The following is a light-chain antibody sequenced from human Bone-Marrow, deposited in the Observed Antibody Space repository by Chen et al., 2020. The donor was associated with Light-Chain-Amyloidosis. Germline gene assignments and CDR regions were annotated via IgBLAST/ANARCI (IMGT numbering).Light chain of an antibody. V-gene: IGLV2-14*01. CDR3: SSYTITNTRV. CDR2: EVT. CDR1: SSDVGGDNH. J-gene: IGLJ1*01. Sequence: QSALNQPASVSGSPGQSITISCTGTSSDVGGDNHVSWYQQHPDKAPKLMIYEVTNRPSWVPDRFSGSKSDNTASLTISGLKTEDEADYCCSSYTITNTRVFGSGTRVTVL.